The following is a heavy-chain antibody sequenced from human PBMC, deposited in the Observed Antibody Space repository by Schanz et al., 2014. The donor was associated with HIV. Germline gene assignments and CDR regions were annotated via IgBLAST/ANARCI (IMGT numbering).Heavy chain of an antibody. CDR3: ATSPTMIFVGNFYSGLDV. D-gene: IGHD3-22*01. J-gene: IGHJ6*02. Sequence: EVQLLESGGGVVQPGRSLRLSCAGSGFIFRDYALHWVRQAPGKGLEWVANIKQDGSEQQYVDSVKGRFTISRDNAKNSLFLQMNSLRVEDTAVYYCATSPTMIFVGNFYSGLDVWGRGTTVTVS. CDR1: GFIFRDYA. V-gene: IGHV3-7*01. CDR2: IKQDGSEQ.